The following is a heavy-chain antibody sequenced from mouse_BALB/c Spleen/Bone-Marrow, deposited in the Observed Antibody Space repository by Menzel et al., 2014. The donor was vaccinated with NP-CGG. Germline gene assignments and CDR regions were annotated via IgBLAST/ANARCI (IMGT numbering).Heavy chain of an antibody. V-gene: IGHV1-82*01. D-gene: IGHD1-1*02. CDR1: GYVFGSSW. CDR3: ARRRTFITSVVDYFDV. J-gene: IGHJ1*01. Sequence: VQLQQSGPELVKPGASVKISCRASGYVFGSSWMNWVKQRPGQGLEWIGRIYPGDGNTNYNGKFKGKATLTADTSSSTAYMQISSLTSVDSAVYFCARRRTFITSVVDYFDVWGAGTTVTASS. CDR2: IYPGDGNT.